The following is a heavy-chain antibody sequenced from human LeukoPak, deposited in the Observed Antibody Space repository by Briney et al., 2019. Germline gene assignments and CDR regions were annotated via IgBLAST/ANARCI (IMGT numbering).Heavy chain of an antibody. CDR1: GFTFSSYA. CDR3: ARDTIAAAGTIDFDY. Sequence: GRSLRPSCAASGFTFSSYAMSSVRQAPGKRLEWVSAISGSGGSTYYADSVKGRFTISRDNAKNSLYLQMNSLRAEDTAVYYCARDTIAAAGTIDFDYWGQGTLVTVFS. D-gene: IGHD6-13*01. V-gene: IGHV3-23*01. CDR2: ISGSGGST. J-gene: IGHJ4*02.